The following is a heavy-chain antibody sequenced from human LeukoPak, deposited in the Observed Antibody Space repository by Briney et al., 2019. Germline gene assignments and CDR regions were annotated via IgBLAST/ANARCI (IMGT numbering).Heavy chain of an antibody. V-gene: IGHV3-64D*06. D-gene: IGHD2-21*02. J-gene: IGHJ4*02. CDR1: GFTFSSYA. CDR2: ISSNGGST. CDR3: VKDGTTDGGDGDFDY. Sequence: GGSLRLSCSASGFTFSSYAMHWVRQAPGKGLEYVSAISSNGGSTYSADSVKGRFTISRDNSKNTMYLQMSSLRAEDTAVYYCVKDGTTDGGDGDFDYWGQGTLVTVSS.